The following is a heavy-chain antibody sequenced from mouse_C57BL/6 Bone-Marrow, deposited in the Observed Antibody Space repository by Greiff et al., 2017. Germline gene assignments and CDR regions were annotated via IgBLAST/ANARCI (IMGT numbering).Heavy chain of an antibody. Sequence: VKLQESGPGLVAPSQSLSITCTVSGFSLTSYGVHWVRQPPGKGLEWLVVIWSDGSTTYNSALKSRLSISKDNSKSQVFLKMNSLQTDDTAMYYCASTDSSGYVSFAYWGQGTLVTVSA. CDR2: IWSDGST. V-gene: IGHV2-6*03. J-gene: IGHJ3*01. D-gene: IGHD3-2*02. CDR1: GFSLTSYG. CDR3: ASTDSSGYVSFAY.